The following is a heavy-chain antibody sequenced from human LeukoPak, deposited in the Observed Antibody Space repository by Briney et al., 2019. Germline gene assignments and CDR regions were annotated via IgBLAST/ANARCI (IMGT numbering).Heavy chain of an antibody. V-gene: IGHV4-59*01. D-gene: IGHD3-9*01. Sequence: SETLSLTCTVSGASISSYYWSWLRQPPGKGLEWIGYIYYSGSTNYNPSLNNRVTISVDTSKNQFSLKLSSVTAADTAVYYCAREGGYDILTGYYHDAFDIWGQGTMVTVSS. J-gene: IGHJ3*02. CDR2: IYYSGST. CDR1: GASISSYY. CDR3: AREGGYDILTGYYHDAFDI.